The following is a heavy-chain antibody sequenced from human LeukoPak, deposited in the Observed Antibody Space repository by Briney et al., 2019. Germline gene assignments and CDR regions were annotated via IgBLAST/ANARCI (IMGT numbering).Heavy chain of an antibody. CDR3: ARATNYDFWSGYFSRFDY. V-gene: IGHV4-34*01. Sequence: SETLSLTCAVYGGSFSGYYWSWIRQPPGKGLEWIGEINHSGSTNYNPSLKSRVTRSVDTSKNQFSLKLSSVTAADTAVYYCARATNYDFWSGYFSRFDYWGQGTLVTVSS. CDR1: GGSFSGYY. CDR2: INHSGST. J-gene: IGHJ4*02. D-gene: IGHD3-3*01.